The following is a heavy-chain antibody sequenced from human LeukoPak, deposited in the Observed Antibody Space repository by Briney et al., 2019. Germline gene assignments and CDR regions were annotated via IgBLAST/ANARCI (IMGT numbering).Heavy chain of an antibody. CDR1: GFTVSGNY. J-gene: IGHJ4*02. D-gene: IGHD2-2*01. CDR2: IYSGGDT. V-gene: IGHV3-53*01. CDR3: ARGPPACSTNCYGYLDH. Sequence: PGGSLRLSCAASGFTVSGNYMSWVRQAPGKGPEWISLIYSGGDTYYPDSVRGRFTISRDNSKNTLYLQMNSLRAEDTAVYYCARGPPACSTNCYGYLDHWGQGTLVTVSS.